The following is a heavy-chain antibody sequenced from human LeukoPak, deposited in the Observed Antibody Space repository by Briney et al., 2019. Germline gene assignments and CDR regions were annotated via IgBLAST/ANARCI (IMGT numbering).Heavy chain of an antibody. V-gene: IGHV4-38-2*02. D-gene: IGHD4-11*01. CDR1: GYSISSGYY. CDR2: IYHSGST. J-gene: IGHJ5*01. Sequence: PSETLSLTCTVSGYSISSGYYWGWIRQPPGKGLEWTGSIYHSGSTYYTESLKSRVTISVDTSKNQFSLQLNSVSAADTAGYYSASHSNYCGFDLWGQGTLVTVSS. CDR3: ASHSNYCGFDL.